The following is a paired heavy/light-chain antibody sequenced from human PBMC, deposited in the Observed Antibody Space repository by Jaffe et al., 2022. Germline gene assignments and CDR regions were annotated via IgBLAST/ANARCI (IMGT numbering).Heavy chain of an antibody. CDR3: ASPPFAGYSSGWTPLDY. Sequence: QVQLVQSGAEVKKPGASVKVSCKASGYTFTSYYMHWVRQAPGQGLEWMGIINPSGGSTSYAQKFQGRVTMTRDTSTSTVYMELSSLRSEDTAVYYCASPPFAGYSSGWTPLDYWGQGTLVTVSS. CDR1: GYTFTSYY. J-gene: IGHJ4*02. D-gene: IGHD6-19*01. CDR2: INPSGGST. V-gene: IGHV1-46*03.
Light chain of an antibody. V-gene: IGLV2-11*01. CDR1: SSDVGGYNY. J-gene: IGLJ1*01. CDR3: CSYAGSYTNV. CDR2: DVS. Sequence: QSALTQPRSVSGSPGQSVTISCTGTSSDVGGYNYVSWYQQHPGKAPKLMIYDVSKRPSGVPDRFSGSKSGNTASLTISGLQAEDEADYYCCSYAGSYTNVFGTGTKVTVL.